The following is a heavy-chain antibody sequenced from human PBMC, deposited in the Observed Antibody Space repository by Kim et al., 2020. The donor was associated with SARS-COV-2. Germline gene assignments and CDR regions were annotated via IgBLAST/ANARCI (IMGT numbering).Heavy chain of an antibody. J-gene: IGHJ6*02. CDR2: K. V-gene: IGHV3-7*04. Sequence: KYYVDSVKGRFTVSRDNANNSLFLQMNSLRAEDTAVYYCARGSNGASDVWGQGTTVTVSS. D-gene: IGHD6-19*01. CDR3: ARGSNGASDV.